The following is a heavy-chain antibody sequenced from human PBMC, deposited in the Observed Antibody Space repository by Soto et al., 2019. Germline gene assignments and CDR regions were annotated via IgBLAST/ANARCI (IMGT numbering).Heavy chain of an antibody. Sequence: QVQLQESGPGLVKPSQTLSLTCTVSGGSISSGGYYWSWIRQHPGKGLEWIGDIYYSGSTYYNPSVKSRVTVSVDTSKNPSSLKLTSVPAADTAVYYCARDWGRDGCFDYWCQGTLVTVSS. CDR2: IYYSGST. J-gene: IGHJ4*02. V-gene: IGHV4-31*03. CDR1: GGSISSGGYY. CDR3: ARDWGRDGCFDY. D-gene: IGHD3-16*01.